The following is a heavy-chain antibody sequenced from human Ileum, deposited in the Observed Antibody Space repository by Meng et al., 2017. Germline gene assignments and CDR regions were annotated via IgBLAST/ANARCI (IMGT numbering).Heavy chain of an antibody. J-gene: IGHJ4*02. CDR3: AHIFDS. CDR1: CRSISSSDW. V-gene: IGHV4-4*02. Sequence: QVPRQAPGPGSVVPSGTLSLTCAVSCRSISSSDWWSWVRQPPGKGLEWIAEMNLGGSPNYNPSLKSRVTMSVDKSNDHLSLQLTSVTAADTAVYYCAHIFDSWGQGTLVTVSS. CDR2: MNLGGSP.